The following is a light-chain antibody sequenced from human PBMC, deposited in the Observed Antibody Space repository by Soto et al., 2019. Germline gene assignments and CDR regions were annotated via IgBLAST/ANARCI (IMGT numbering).Light chain of an antibody. V-gene: IGKV3D-15*01. CDR1: QPVSYSF. J-gene: IGKJ1*01. Sequence: EIVLKPSPATPSFFSGGKAIHSRTAHQPVSYSFIAWYQQKRGQAPSLLIYGASTRATGVPDRFSGSGSGTEFTLTISSLQSEDVAVYYCHQYYDWPPWTFGQGTKVDIK. CDR3: HQYYDWPPWT. CDR2: GAS.